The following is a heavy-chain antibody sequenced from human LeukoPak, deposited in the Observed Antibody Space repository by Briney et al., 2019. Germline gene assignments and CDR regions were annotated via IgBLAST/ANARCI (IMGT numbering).Heavy chain of an antibody. J-gene: IGHJ4*02. CDR1: GFTFSNAW. D-gene: IGHD3-22*01. Sequence: PGGSLRLSCAASGFTFSNAWMNWVRQAPGKGLEWVSAISGSGGSTYYADSVKGRFTISRDNSKNTLYLQMNSLRAEDTAVYYCAKDPTMIVVVIPDYWGQGTLVTVSS. CDR2: ISGSGGST. V-gene: IGHV3-23*01. CDR3: AKDPTMIVVVIPDY.